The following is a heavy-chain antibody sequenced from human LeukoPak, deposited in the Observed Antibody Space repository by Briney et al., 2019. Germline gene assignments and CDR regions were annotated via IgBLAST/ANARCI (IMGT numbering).Heavy chain of an antibody. CDR2: IKKDGSEK. V-gene: IGHV3-7*02. J-gene: IGHJ4*02. D-gene: IGHD3-9*01. Sequence: GGSLRLSCATSGFTFSSFWMSWVRQAPGKGLEWVANIKKDGSEKYFVDSVKGRFTISRDNAKNSLYRQMESLRAEDTAVYYCTRVDWYKFDYWGQGTLVTVSS. CDR1: GFTFSSFW. CDR3: TRVDWYKFDY.